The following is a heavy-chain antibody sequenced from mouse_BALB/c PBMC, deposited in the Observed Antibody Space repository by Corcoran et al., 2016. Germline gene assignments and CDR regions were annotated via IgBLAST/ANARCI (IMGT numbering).Heavy chain of an antibody. Sequence: EVQLQQSGDELVRPGALVKLSCKASGFNIKDYYMHWVKQRPEQGLEWIGWIDPENGNTIYDQKFQGKASITAYTSSNTAYLQLSSLTSEDTSVYYCASFYYDYAWFAYWGQGTLVTVSA. D-gene: IGHD2-4*01. CDR1: GFNIKDYY. CDR2: IDPENGNT. J-gene: IGHJ3*01. V-gene: IGHV14-1*02. CDR3: ASFYYDYAWFAY.